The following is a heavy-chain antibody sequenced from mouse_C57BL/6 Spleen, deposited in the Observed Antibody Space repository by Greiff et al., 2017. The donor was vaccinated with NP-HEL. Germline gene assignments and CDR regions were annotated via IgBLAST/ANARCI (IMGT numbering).Heavy chain of an antibody. CDR3: ARGDYYGSQSY. D-gene: IGHD1-1*01. CDR1: GYTFTSYW. CDR2: IDPSDSYT. V-gene: IGHV1-50*01. J-gene: IGHJ2*01. Sequence: QVQLQQPGAELVKPGASVKLSCKASGYTFTSYWMQWVKQRPGQGLEWIGEIDPSDSYTNYNQKFKGKATLTVDTSSSTAYMQLSSLTSEDSAVYYCARGDYYGSQSYWGQGTTLTVSS.